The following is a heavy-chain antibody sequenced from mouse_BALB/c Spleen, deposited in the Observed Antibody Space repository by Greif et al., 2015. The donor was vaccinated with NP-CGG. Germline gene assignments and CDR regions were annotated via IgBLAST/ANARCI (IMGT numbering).Heavy chain of an antibody. CDR1: GFTFSSYA. J-gene: IGHJ1*01. CDR3: ARQGDRGYFDV. Sequence: EVMLAESGGGLVKPGGSLKLSCAASGFTFSSYAMSWVRQTPEKRLEWVATISSGGSYTYYPDSVKGRFTISRDNAKNTLYLQMSSLRSEDTAMYYCARQGDRGYFDVWGAGTTVTVSS. CDR2: ISSGGSYT. V-gene: IGHV5-9-3*01. D-gene: IGHD2-14*01.